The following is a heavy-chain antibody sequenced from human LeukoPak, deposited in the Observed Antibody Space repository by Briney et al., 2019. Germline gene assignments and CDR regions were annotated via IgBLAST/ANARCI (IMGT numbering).Heavy chain of an antibody. CDR2: ISWNSGSI. Sequence: GGSLRLSCAASGFTFDDYAMRWVRQAPGKGLEWVSGISWNSGSIGYADSVKGRFTISRDNAKNSLYLQMNSLRAEDTALYYCAKGDGSGSVRFDPWGQGTLVTVSS. V-gene: IGHV3-9*01. J-gene: IGHJ5*02. CDR1: GFTFDDYA. D-gene: IGHD3-10*01. CDR3: AKGDGSGSVRFDP.